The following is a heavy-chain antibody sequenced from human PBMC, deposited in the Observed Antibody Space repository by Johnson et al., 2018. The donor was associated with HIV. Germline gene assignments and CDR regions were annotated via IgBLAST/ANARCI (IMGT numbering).Heavy chain of an antibody. CDR3: AREIGGIQPSDAFDV. D-gene: IGHD1-26*01. Sequence: VQLVESGGGLVKPGGSLRLSCAASGFTFDDHDMNWVRQVPGKGLEWVANIKQDGSEKYYVDSVKGRFTISRDNAKNSLYLQMNSLRAEDTAVYYCAREIGGIQPSDAFDVWGQGTMVTVSS. V-gene: IGHV3-7*03. J-gene: IGHJ3*01. CDR1: GFTFDDHD. CDR2: IKQDGSEK.